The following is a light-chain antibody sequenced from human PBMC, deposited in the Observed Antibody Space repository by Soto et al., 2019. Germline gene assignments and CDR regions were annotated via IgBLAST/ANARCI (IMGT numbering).Light chain of an antibody. J-gene: IGKJ1*01. CDR1: QSISNSW. Sequence: DIQMTQSPSTLSASIGDRVTITCRASQSISNSWLAWYQQKPGKAPKALIYEASTLERGVPSRFSGSGSGTEFTLNISSLQPDDFATDYCQHYNRYWTFGQGTKVEIK. V-gene: IGKV1-5*03. CDR3: QHYNRYWT. CDR2: EAS.